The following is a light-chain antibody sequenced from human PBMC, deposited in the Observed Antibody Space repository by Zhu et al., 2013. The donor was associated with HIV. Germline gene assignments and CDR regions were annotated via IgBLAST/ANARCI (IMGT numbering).Light chain of an antibody. CDR2: AAS. CDR1: QDIDRY. J-gene: IGKJ2*01. V-gene: IGKV1-9*01. CDR3: QEYNTPMYT. Sequence: DIQLTQSPSLLSASVGDRVTITCRASQDIDRYLAWYQQTPGKAPTLLVYAASTTQSGVPSRFSGSGSGTEFSLTISSLQPEDFATYYCQEYNTPMYTFGQGTKLEI.